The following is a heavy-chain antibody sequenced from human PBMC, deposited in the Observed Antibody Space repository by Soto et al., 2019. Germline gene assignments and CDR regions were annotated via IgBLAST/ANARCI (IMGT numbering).Heavy chain of an antibody. D-gene: IGHD3-10*01. CDR1: GYSFTSYW. CDR2: IYPGDSDT. J-gene: IGHJ6*02. Sequence: GESLKISCKGSGYSFTSYWIGWVRQMPGKGLEWMGIIYPGDSDTRYSPSFQGQVTISADKSIGTAYLQWSSLKASDTAMYYCARSGYGSGSYSYYYYGRDVWGQGTTVTESS. CDR3: ARSGYGSGSYSYYYYGRDV. V-gene: IGHV5-51*01.